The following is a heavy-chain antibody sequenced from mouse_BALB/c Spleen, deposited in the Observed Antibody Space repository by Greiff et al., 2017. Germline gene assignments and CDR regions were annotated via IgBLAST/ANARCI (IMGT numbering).Heavy chain of an antibody. CDR3: ARGGMITTGYAMDY. D-gene: IGHD2-4*01. Sequence: VKLVESGPGLVAPSQSLSITCTVSGFSLTSYGVHWVRQPPGKGLEWLGVIWAGGSTNYNSALMSRLSISKDNSKSQVFLKMNSLQTDDTAMYYCARGGMITTGYAMDYWGQGTSVTVSS. CDR2: IWAGGST. V-gene: IGHV2-9*02. CDR1: GFSLTSYG. J-gene: IGHJ4*01.